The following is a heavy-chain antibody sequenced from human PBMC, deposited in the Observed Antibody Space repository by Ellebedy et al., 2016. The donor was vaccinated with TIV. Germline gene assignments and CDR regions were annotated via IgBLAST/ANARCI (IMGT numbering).Heavy chain of an antibody. Sequence: AASVKVSCKASGYTFTGYYIHWVRQAPGQGLEWMAWINPNNGDTAFAQSLQGRVTMTTDTSISTAYMELSSRTSDDTAVYYCVRDLTNPLKGDYWGQGTLVTVSS. V-gene: IGHV1-2*02. CDR1: GYTFTGYY. J-gene: IGHJ4*02. CDR3: VRDLTNPLKGDY. CDR2: INPNNGDT.